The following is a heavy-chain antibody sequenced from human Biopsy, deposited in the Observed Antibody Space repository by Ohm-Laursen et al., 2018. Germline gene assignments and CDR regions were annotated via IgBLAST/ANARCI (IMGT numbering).Heavy chain of an antibody. CDR3: ARGSNDFGGLYFPR. Sequence: TLSLTCTLSGDSITRSYWSWIRQPPGKGLEWIGHISYTGYTSYNAFLKSRVTISVDTSRNHFSLRLSSLTAADTAVYYCARGSNDFGGLYFPRWGQGTLLTVSS. V-gene: IGHV4-59*01. CDR2: ISYTGYT. D-gene: IGHD4-23*01. CDR1: GDSITRSY. J-gene: IGHJ4*02.